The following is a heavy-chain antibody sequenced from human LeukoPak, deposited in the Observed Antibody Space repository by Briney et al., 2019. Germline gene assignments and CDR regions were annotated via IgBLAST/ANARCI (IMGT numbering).Heavy chain of an antibody. D-gene: IGHD2-8*01. CDR3: ARKDSSNGGYFDLDY. J-gene: IGHJ4*02. Sequence: GGSLRLSCAASGFTLSNYWMHWVRQAPGKGLVWVSRINSDGKTVSYADSVKGRFTISRDNAKNTLYLQMNSLRAEDTAVYYCARKDSSNGGYFDLDYWGQGTLVTVSS. CDR1: GFTLSNYW. V-gene: IGHV3-74*01. CDR2: INSDGKTV.